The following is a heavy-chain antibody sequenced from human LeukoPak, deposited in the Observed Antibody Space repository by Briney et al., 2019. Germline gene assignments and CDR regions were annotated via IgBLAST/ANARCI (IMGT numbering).Heavy chain of an antibody. J-gene: IGHJ3*02. V-gene: IGHV4-59*01. D-gene: IGHD1-26*01. CDR3: ARYEVGATLNAFDI. CDR2: IYYSGST. CDR1: GGSISSYY. Sequence: PSETLSLTCTVSGGSISSYYWSWIRQPPGKGLEWIGYIYYSGSTNYNPSLKSRVTISVDTSKNQFSLKLSSVAAADTAVYYCARYEVGATLNAFDIWGQGTMVTVSS.